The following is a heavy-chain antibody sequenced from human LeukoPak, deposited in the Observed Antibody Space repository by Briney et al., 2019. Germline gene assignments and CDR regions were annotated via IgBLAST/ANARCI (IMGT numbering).Heavy chain of an antibody. D-gene: IGHD5-24*01. Sequence: GGSLRLSCAASGFTFNSYSMNWVRQAPGKGLEWVSYISSSSSTIYYADSVKGRFTISRDNSKNTLYLQMNSLRAEDTAVYYCARDLGGYNPDYWGQGTLVTVSS. CDR1: GFTFNSYS. V-gene: IGHV3-48*01. J-gene: IGHJ4*02. CDR2: ISSSSSTI. CDR3: ARDLGGYNPDY.